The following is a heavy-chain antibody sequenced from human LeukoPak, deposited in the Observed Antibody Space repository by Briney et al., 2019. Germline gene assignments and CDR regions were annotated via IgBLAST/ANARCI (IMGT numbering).Heavy chain of an antibody. CDR3: ARDRGGYCGGDCYPNWFDP. Sequence: SETLSLTCTVSGGSISSYYWSWIRQPAGKGLEWIGRIYTSGSTNYNPSLKSRVTMSVDTSKNQFPLKLSSVTAADTAVYYCARDRGGYCGGDCYPNWFDPWGQGTLVTVSS. D-gene: IGHD2-21*02. CDR1: GGSISSYY. J-gene: IGHJ5*02. CDR2: IYTSGST. V-gene: IGHV4-4*07.